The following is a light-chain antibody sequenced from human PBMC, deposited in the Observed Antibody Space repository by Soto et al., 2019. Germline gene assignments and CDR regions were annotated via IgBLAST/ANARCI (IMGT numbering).Light chain of an antibody. J-gene: IGKJ5*01. CDR1: QSLLLGDGKTY. V-gene: IGKV2D-29*01. CDR3: MQSVQLPIT. CDR2: EVS. Sequence: DVVMTQTPLSLSVTPGQPASISCKSTQSLLLGDGKTYLYWYLXKSGQPPQLXIYEVSNRFSGVPDRFSGSGSGTDLTLKISRVEAEDVGVYYCMQSVQLPITFGQGTRLEIK.